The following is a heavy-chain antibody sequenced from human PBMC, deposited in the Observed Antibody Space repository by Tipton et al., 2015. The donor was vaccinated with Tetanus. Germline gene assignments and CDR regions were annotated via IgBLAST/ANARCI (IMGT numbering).Heavy chain of an antibody. D-gene: IGHD3-16*01. J-gene: IGHJ3*01. CDR3: ARPLTSVAFGGFAFDV. CDR1: GYNFISYW. V-gene: IGHV5-51*01. CDR2: IYPGDSYS. Sequence: VQLVQSGAEVKKPGESLRISCKGSGYNFISYWIAWVRHMPGKGLEWLGTIYPGDSYSTYSPSFEGQVTISVDRSIDTAYLQWSSLKASDTAIYYCARPLTSVAFGGFAFDVWGQGTLVTVSS.